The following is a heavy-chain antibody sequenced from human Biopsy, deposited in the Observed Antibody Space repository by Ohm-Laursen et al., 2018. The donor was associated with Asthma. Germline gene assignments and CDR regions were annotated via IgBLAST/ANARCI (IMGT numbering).Heavy chain of an antibody. CDR1: GGTFSSYA. J-gene: IGHJ6*02. Sequence: SVKVSCNASGGTFSSYAISWVRQAPGQGLEWMGGLIPVLGTPDHAQMLEGRVTITADESTSTAYMELSSLSSEDTAVYYCARGYSGSDRIVYYYSGLEIWGQGTTVTVSS. D-gene: IGHD5-12*01. V-gene: IGHV1-69*13. CDR3: ARGYSGSDRIVYYYSGLEI. CDR2: LIPVLGTP.